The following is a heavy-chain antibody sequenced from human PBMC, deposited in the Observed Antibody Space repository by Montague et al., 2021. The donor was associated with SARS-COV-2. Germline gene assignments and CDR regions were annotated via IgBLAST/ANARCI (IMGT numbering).Heavy chain of an antibody. CDR1: GGSVRSGGYY. Sequence: SETLSLTCTVSGGSVRSGGYYWSWIRQPPGKGLEWIGHIYYSGSTNYNPSLKSRVTISLDTSKNQFSLKLTSVTAADTAVYYCARVSLAAAATRSDYWGQGTLVTVSS. V-gene: IGHV4-61*08. J-gene: IGHJ4*02. CDR3: ARVSLAAAATRSDY. CDR2: IYYSGST. D-gene: IGHD6-13*01.